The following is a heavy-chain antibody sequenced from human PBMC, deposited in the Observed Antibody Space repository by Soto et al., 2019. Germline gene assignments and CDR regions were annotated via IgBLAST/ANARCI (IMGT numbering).Heavy chain of an antibody. CDR1: GYTFTSYD. V-gene: IGHV1-18*01. J-gene: IGHJ3*02. CDR3: AREYYYDSSGYLPDAFDI. D-gene: IGHD3-22*01. CDR2: ISPNNGNT. Sequence: GASVKVSCKASGYTFTSYDINWVRQATGQGLEWMGWISPNNGNTSYAQKLQGRVTMTTDTSTSTAYMELRSLRSDDTAVYYCAREYYYDSSGYLPDAFDIWGQGTMVTVSS.